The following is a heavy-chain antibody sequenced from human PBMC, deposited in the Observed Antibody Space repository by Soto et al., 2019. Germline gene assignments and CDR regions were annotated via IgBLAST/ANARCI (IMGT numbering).Heavy chain of an antibody. Sequence: RASVKVSCKVSGYTLTELSMHWVRQAPGKGLEWMGGFVPEDGETIYAQKFQGRVTMTEDTSTDTAYMELSSLRSEGTAVYYCATDLIVGASLFDYWGQGTLVTVSS. CDR3: ATDLIVGASLFDY. CDR2: FVPEDGET. CDR1: GYTLTELS. D-gene: IGHD1-26*01. V-gene: IGHV1-24*01. J-gene: IGHJ4*02.